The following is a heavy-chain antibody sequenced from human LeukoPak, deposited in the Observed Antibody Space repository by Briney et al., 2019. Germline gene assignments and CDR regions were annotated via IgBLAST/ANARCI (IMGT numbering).Heavy chain of an antibody. D-gene: IGHD6-19*01. CDR1: GYTFTGYY. CDR2: INPNSGGT. Sequence: ASVKVSCKASGYTFTGYYTHWVRQAPGQGLEWMGWINPNSGGTNYAQKFQGRVTMTRDTSISTAYMELSGLRSDDTAVYYCARAEYSSGWYVPWGQGTLVTVSS. CDR3: ARAEYSSGWYVP. J-gene: IGHJ5*02. V-gene: IGHV1-2*02.